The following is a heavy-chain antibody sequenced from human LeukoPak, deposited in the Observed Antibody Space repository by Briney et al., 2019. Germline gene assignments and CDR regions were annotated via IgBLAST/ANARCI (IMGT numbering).Heavy chain of an antibody. CDR2: ISYDGSNK. D-gene: IGHD5-18*01. Sequence: PGGSLRLSFAASGFTFSSYSMNWVRQAPGKGLEWVAVISYDGSNKYYADSVKGRFTISRDNAKNSLYLQMNSLRAEDTAVYYCARDDSYASDYWGQGTLVTVSS. CDR1: GFTFSSYS. V-gene: IGHV3-30*03. CDR3: ARDDSYASDY. J-gene: IGHJ4*02.